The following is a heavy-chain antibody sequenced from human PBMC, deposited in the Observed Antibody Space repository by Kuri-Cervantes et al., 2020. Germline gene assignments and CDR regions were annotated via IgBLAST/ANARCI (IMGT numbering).Heavy chain of an antibody. V-gene: IGHV3-74*01. J-gene: IGHJ4*02. CDR3: ARTLVTVVAPYYFDY. CDR2: FNCDGSSI. CDR1: GFTFSSYW. D-gene: IGHD1-26*01. Sequence: GESLKISCAASGFTFSSYWMHWVRQAPGKGLVCVSRFNCDGSSISYADSVKGRFTISRDNAKNTLFLLMNSLRAEDTAVYYCARTLVTVVAPYYFDYWGQRTLVTVSS.